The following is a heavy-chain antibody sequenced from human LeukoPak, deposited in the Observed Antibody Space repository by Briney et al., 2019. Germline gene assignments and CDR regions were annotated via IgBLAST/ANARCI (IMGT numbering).Heavy chain of an antibody. CDR2: ISDSGST. V-gene: IGHV4-30-4*07. J-gene: IGHJ4*02. D-gene: IGHD3-16*01. Sequence: PSETLSLTCAVSGGSMSSGDYSWTWIRQPPGKGLEWIGYISDSGSTYYNPSLKSRVTISVDTSKNQFSLKLSSVTAADTAVYYCARDRGYEYLFDFWGQGTLVTVSS. CDR3: ARDRGYEYLFDF. CDR1: GGSMSSGDYS.